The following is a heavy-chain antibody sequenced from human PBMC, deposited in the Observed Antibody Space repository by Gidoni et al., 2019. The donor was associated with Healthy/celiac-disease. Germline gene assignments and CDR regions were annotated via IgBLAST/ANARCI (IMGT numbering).Heavy chain of an antibody. CDR1: GFTFTSPA. Sequence: QMQLVQSGPEVKKPGTSVKVSCQASGFTFTSPAMQWVRQARGQRLEWIGWIVVGSGNTNHAKKFQERVPITRDMSTSTAYMELSSLRSEDTAVYYCAADKYCSGGSCYYAFDIWGQGTMVTVSS. CDR2: IVVGSGNT. V-gene: IGHV1-58*02. D-gene: IGHD2-15*01. CDR3: AADKYCSGGSCYYAFDI. J-gene: IGHJ3*02.